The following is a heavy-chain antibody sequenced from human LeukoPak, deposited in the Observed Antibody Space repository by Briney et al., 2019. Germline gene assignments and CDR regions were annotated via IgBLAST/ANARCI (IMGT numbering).Heavy chain of an antibody. CDR3: AREGPLATPETEAYITIFGVELFDY. J-gene: IGHJ4*02. Sequence: ASVKVSCKASGYTFTGYYMHWVRQAPGQGLEWMGWINPNSGGTNYAQKFQGRVTMTRDTSISTAYMELSRLRSDDTAVYYCAREGPLATPETEAYITIFGVELFDYWGQGTLVTVSS. CDR2: INPNSGGT. V-gene: IGHV1-2*02. CDR1: GYTFTGYY. D-gene: IGHD3-3*01.